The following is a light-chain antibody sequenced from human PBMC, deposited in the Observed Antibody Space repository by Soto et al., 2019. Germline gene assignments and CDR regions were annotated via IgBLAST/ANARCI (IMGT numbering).Light chain of an antibody. J-gene: IGLJ2*01. CDR3: QSYDDSLGGHVI. CDR1: SSYIGAGYD. CDR2: ANT. Sequence: QSVLTQPPSVSGAPGQRVTISCTGSSSYIGAGYDVHWYQQLPGTAPKLLIYANTNRPSGVPDRFSGSKSGTSASLAITGLQAEEEADYYCQSYDDSLGGHVIFGGGTKLTV. V-gene: IGLV1-40*01.